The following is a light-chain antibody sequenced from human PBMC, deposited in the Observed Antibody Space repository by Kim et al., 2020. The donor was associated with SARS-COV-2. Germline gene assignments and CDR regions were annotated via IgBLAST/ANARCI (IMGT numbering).Light chain of an antibody. CDR2: DVT. CDR1: SSDVGRYHF. V-gene: IGLV2-14*03. CDR3: SSYTSSSTPYV. J-gene: IGLJ1*01. Sequence: QSALTQPASVSGSPGQSITISCTGTSSDVGRYHFVSWYQQLPGQAPTLLIYDVTDRPSGISNRFSGSKSGNTASLTISGLQAEDEADYYCSSYTSSSTPYVFGTGTKVTVL.